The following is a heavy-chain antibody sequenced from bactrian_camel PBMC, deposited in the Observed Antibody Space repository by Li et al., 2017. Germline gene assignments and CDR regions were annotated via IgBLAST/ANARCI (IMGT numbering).Heavy chain of an antibody. J-gene: IGHJ3*01. V-gene: IGHV3S55*01. D-gene: IGHD7*01. Sequence: QLVESGGGSVQAGGSLRLSCAGSGFTSDDAEMGWYRQAPGKEREWVAFIDGAGGTSYADSVEGRFTISKDNTKNTLYLQMNSLNAEDTAMYYRAAGEGGSWSPSP. CDR2: IDGAGGT. CDR1: GFTSDDAE.